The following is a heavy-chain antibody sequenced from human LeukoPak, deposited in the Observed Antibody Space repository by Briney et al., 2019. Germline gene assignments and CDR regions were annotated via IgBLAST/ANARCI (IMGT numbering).Heavy chain of an antibody. V-gene: IGHV1-2*06. J-gene: IGHJ6*03. CDR3: ARDGEYCSSTSCYGHYYYYMDV. CDR1: GYTFTGYY. Sequence: ASVKVSCKASGYTFTGYYIHWVRQAPGQGLEWMGRINPNSGGTNYAQKFQGRVTMTRDTSISTACMELSRLRSDDTAVYYCARDGEYCSSTSCYGHYYYYMDVWGKGITVTVSS. D-gene: IGHD2-2*01. CDR2: INPNSGGT.